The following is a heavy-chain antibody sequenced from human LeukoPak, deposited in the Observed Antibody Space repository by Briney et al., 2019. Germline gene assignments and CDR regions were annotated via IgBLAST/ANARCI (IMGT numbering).Heavy chain of an antibody. CDR3: ASLNGRVFDY. V-gene: IGHV4-38-2*01. Sequence: SETLSLTCGVSGYSNSSGYYWGWIRQPPGKGLEWIGSVSHSGTPYYNPSLRSRLTISVDTSENQFSLKLTSVTAADTAVYYCASLNGRVFDYWGQGTLVTLSS. CDR1: GYSNSSGYY. CDR2: VSHSGTP. J-gene: IGHJ4*02. D-gene: IGHD1-26*01.